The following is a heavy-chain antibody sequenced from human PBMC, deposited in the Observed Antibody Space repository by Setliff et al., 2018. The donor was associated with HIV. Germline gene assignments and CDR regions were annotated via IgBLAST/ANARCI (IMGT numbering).Heavy chain of an antibody. J-gene: IGHJ5*02. Sequence: PSETLSLTCTVSGDSVRSASYYWSWIRQPPGKGLEWIGYISYTGTTKYNPSLKSRVTISVATSKNQFSLRLSSVTAADTAVYYCARHSGSGYYLIDPWGQGTLVTVSS. CDR3: ARHSGSGYYLIDP. CDR2: ISYTGTT. D-gene: IGHD3-22*01. CDR1: GDSVRSASYY. V-gene: IGHV4-61*01.